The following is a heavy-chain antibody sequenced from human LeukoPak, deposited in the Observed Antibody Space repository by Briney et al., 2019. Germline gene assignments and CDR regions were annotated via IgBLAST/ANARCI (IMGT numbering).Heavy chain of an antibody. CDR3: ARVVPPTDYGSGSYFWDPYYFDY. D-gene: IGHD3-10*01. CDR1: GLTFSIHW. CDR2: IYTGGGR. J-gene: IGHJ4*02. Sequence: GGSLRLSCAASGLTFSIHWMNWVRQAPGKELEWVSVIYTGGGRYYADSVRGRFTISRDTSKNMVFLQMNSLRVEDTAVYYCARVVPPTDYGSGSYFWDPYYFDYWGQGTLVTVSS. V-gene: IGHV3-53*01.